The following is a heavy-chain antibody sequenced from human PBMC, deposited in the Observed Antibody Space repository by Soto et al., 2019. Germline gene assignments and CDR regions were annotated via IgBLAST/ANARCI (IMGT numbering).Heavy chain of an antibody. CDR3: ARDLGQTVMAF. J-gene: IGHJ4*02. CDR1: GYSIGSGYY. Sequence: LSLTCTVSGYSIGSGYYWGWIRRPPGKGLEWIASIHPSGSTYYNPSLRSRVTILVDTTKNQFSLRLTSVTAADTAIYYCARDLGQTVMAFWGQGTQVTVSS. D-gene: IGHD5-18*01. CDR2: IHPSGST. V-gene: IGHV4-38-2*02.